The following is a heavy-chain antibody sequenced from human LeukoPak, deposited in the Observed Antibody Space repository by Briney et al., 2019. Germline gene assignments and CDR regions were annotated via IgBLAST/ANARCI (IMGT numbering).Heavy chain of an antibody. D-gene: IGHD3-10*01. V-gene: IGHV5-51*01. CDR3: ARHYYGSGSYYYYFDY. J-gene: IGHJ4*02. CDR2: IYPGDSDT. CDR1: GYSFTSYW. Sequence: GESLKISCKGSGYSFTSYWIGWVRQMPGKGLEWMGIIYPGDSDTRYSPSFQGQVTISADKSISTAYLQWSSLKASDTAMYYCARHYYGSGSYYYYFDYWGQGTLVTVSS.